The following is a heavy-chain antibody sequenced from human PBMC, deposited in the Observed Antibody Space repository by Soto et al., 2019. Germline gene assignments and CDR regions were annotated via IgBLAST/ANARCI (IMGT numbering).Heavy chain of an antibody. Sequence: SETLSLTCTVSGGSISTYYWSWIRQPPGKGLEWIGCIYYSGSTNFNPSLKSRVTISVDTSKNQFSLKLTSVTAADTAVYYCARGGWRHIDYWGQGTLVTVSS. CDR3: ARGGWRHIDY. J-gene: IGHJ4*02. CDR2: IYYSGST. D-gene: IGHD3-3*01. CDR1: GGSISTYY. V-gene: IGHV4-59*08.